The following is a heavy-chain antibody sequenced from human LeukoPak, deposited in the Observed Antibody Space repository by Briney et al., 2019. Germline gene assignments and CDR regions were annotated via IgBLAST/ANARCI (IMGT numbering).Heavy chain of an antibody. J-gene: IGHJ3*02. V-gene: IGHV3-23*01. D-gene: IGHD5-12*01. CDR3: AKDLGWIRYHDAFDM. Sequence: GGSLRLSCAASGFTFSSYAMSWVRQAPGKGLEWVSAISGSGGSTYYADSVKGRFTISRDNSKNTLYLQMNSLRAEDTAVYYCAKDLGWIRYHDAFDMWGQGTMVTVSS. CDR1: GFTFSSYA. CDR2: ISGSGGST.